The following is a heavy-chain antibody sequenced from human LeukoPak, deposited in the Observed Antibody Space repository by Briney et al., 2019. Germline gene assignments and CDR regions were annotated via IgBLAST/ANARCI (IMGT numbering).Heavy chain of an antibody. J-gene: IGHJ5*02. CDR3: ARAQANYGDYEDWFDP. Sequence: GASVKVSCKASGYTFTSYGISWVRQAPGQGLEWMEWISAYNGNTNYAQKLQGRVTMTTDTSTSTAYMELSRLRSDNTAVYYCARAQANYGDYEDWFDPWGQGTLVTVSS. V-gene: IGHV1-18*01. CDR2: ISAYNGNT. CDR1: GYTFTSYG. D-gene: IGHD4-17*01.